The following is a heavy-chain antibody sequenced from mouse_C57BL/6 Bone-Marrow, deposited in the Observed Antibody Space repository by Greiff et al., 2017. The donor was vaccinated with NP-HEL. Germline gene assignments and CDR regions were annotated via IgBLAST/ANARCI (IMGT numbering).Heavy chain of an antibody. Sequence: EVKLMESGGGLVQPGGSLSLSCAASGFTFTDYYMSWVRQPPGKALEWLGFIRHKANGYTTEYSASVKGRFTISRDNSQSILYLQMNALRAEDSATYYCARSYYYGSSRYYFDYWGQGTTLTVSS. D-gene: IGHD1-1*01. CDR2: IRHKANGYTT. CDR3: ARSYYYGSSRYYFDY. CDR1: GFTFTDYY. J-gene: IGHJ2*01. V-gene: IGHV7-3*01.